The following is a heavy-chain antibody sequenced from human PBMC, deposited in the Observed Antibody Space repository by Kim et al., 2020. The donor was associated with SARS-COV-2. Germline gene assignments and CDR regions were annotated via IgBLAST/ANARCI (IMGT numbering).Heavy chain of an antibody. J-gene: IGHJ6*02. CDR3: ARRAVADPYGMDV. D-gene: IGHD6-19*01. V-gene: IGHV5-10-1*01. Sequence: YSPSFQGHVTISADKSISTAYLQWSSLKASDTAMYYCARRAVADPYGMDVWGQGTTVTVSS.